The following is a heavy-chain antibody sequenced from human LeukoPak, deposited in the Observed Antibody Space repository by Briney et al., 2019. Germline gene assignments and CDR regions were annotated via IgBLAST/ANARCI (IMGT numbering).Heavy chain of an antibody. D-gene: IGHD2/OR15-2a*01. CDR2: INRDGSEK. Sequence: GGSLRLSCAASGFTFSSYWMAWVRQAPGKGLEWVGNINRDGSEKYYADSVKGRFTISRDNAMNSLYLQMNSLRVEDTAVYVCTDKNLAWGPGTLVTVSS. V-gene: IGHV3-7*02. CDR3: TDKNLA. CDR1: GFTFSSYW. J-gene: IGHJ5*02.